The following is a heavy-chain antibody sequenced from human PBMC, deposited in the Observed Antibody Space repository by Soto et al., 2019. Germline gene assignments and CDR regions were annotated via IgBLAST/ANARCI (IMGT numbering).Heavy chain of an antibody. V-gene: IGHV4-39*01. CDR2: IYYSGNT. Sequence: SETLSLTCTVSGGSISRSSDYWGWIRQPPGKGLEWIGNIYYSGNTYYNQSLQSRVTISVDTSKNQFSLKLTSATAADTAVYYCARRITRPERFDYWGQGALVTVSS. D-gene: IGHD1-20*01. CDR3: ARRITRPERFDY. CDR1: GGSISRSSDY. J-gene: IGHJ4*02.